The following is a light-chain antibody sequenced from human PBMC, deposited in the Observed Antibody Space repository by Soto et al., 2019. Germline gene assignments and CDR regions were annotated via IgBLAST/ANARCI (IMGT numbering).Light chain of an antibody. J-gene: IGKJ2*01. CDR3: QQYYSTPYT. CDR2: WAS. V-gene: IGKV4-1*01. CDR1: QSVLYSSNNKNY. Sequence: DIVMTQSPDSLAVSLGERATINCKSSQSVLYSSNNKNYLAWYQQKPGQPPKLLIYWASTRESGVPDRFSGSGSGTDFTLTINSLQAEDEAVYYCQQYYSTPYTFGQGTKLEIK.